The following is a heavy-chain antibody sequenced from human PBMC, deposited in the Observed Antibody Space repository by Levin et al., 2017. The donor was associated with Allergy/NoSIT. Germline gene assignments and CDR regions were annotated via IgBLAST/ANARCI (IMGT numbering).Heavy chain of an antibody. D-gene: IGHD3-10*01. J-gene: IGHJ6*03. V-gene: IGHV3-33*01. CDR1: GYTFSSHG. CDR3: GRDLGHYGSVNCPYLDV. Sequence: GESLRLSCAASGYTFSSHGMHWVRQAPGKGLEWVAAIWYDGSKQYYADSVKGRFTISRDDSQNTLYLQMNSLRAEDTAVYFCGRDLGHYGSVNCPYLDVWGRGTTVTVSS. CDR2: IWYDGSKQ.